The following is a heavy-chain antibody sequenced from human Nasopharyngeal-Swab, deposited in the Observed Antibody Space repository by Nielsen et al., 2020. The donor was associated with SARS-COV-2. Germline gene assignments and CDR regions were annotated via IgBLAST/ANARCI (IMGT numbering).Heavy chain of an antibody. CDR2: IFYSGST. CDR1: GGSISSSSYY. V-gene: IGHV4-39*01. D-gene: IGHD6-13*01. J-gene: IGHJ4*02. CDR3: VRSSSWYYFDY. Sequence: SDTLSLTCTVSGGSISSSSYYWAWIRQPPGKGLDWIGIIFYSGSTYYNPSLKGRVTISVDKSKNQFSLQPSSVTAADTAVYYCVRSSSWYYFDYWAQGTQVTVSS.